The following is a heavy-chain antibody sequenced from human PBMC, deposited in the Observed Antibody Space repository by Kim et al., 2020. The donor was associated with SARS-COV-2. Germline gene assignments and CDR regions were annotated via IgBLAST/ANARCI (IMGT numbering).Heavy chain of an antibody. Sequence: GGSLRLSCAASGFGFDTHSMNWVRQAPGKGLEWVSSIGGTSNYINYADSMKGRFTISRDNAKNSPFLQMNSLRAEDTAVYYCARGGCCSSTSCYFYYYPLDVWRHGTTVTVSS. CDR2: IGGTSNYI. CDR3: ARGGCCSSTSCYFYYYPLDV. CDR1: GFGFDTHS. V-gene: IGHV3-21*01. J-gene: IGHJ6*02. D-gene: IGHD2-2*01.